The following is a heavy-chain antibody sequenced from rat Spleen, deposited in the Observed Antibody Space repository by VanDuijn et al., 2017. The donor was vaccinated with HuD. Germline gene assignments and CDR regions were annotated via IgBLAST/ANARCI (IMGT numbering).Heavy chain of an antibody. CDR1: FYSITSSYR. V-gene: IGHV3-3*01. D-gene: IGHD2-5*01. CDR2: IDNADST. J-gene: IGHJ2*01. Sequence: EVQLQESGPGLVKPSQSLSLTCSVTFYSITSSYRWNWIRKFPGNKLEWMGYIDNADSTNYNPSLRSRISIIRDTSKNQFFLQVNSVTTEDTATYYCARGLVLTWGQGVMVTVSS. CDR3: ARGLVLT.